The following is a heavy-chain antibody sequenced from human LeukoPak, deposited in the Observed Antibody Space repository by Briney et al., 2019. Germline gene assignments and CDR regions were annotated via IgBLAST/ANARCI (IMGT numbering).Heavy chain of an antibody. CDR3: ARGDQYYYGSAFDY. Sequence: SETLSLTCTVSGGSISSYYWNWIRQPPGKGLEWIGYIYYTGYTNYNPSLKSRVTISVGTSKKQFSLKLSSVTAADTAVYYCARGDQYYYGSAFDYWGQGTLVTVSS. CDR2: IYYTGYT. J-gene: IGHJ4*02. D-gene: IGHD3-10*01. V-gene: IGHV4-59*12. CDR1: GGSISSYY.